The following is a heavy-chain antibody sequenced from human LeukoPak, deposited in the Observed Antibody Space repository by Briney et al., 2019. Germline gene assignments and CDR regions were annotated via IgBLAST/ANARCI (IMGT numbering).Heavy chain of an antibody. V-gene: IGHV4-59*01. Sequence: PSETLSLTCAVYGGSFSGYYWSWIRQPPGKGLEWIGYIYYSGSTNYNPSLKSRVTISVDTSKNQFSLKLSSVTAADTAVYYCARAGNYYDSSGYYYDYWGQGTLVTVSS. CDR3: ARAGNYYDSSGYYYDY. D-gene: IGHD3-22*01. J-gene: IGHJ4*02. CDR1: GGSFSGYY. CDR2: IYYSGST.